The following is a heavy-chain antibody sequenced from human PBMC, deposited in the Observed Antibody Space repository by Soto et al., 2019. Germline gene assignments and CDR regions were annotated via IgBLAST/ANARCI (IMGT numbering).Heavy chain of an antibody. CDR3: ARVFVPMMGRLLLIGWFDY. CDR1: GGSFSGYY. J-gene: IGHJ4*02. D-gene: IGHD2-8*01. CDR2: INHSGGT. V-gene: IGHV4-34*01. Sequence: PSETLSLTCAVYGGSFSGYYWSWIRQPPGKGLEWIGEINHSGGTNYNPSLKSRVTISVDTSKNQFSLKLSSVTAADTAVYYCARVFVPMMGRLLLIGWFDYWGQGTLVTVSS.